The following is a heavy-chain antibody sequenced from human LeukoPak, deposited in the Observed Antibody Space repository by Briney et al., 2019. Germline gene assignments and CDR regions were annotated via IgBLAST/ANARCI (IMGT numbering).Heavy chain of an antibody. CDR3: ARGLGYGSGSSH. CDR1: GGSISSYY. D-gene: IGHD3-10*01. Sequence: PSETLSLTCTVSGGSISSYYWSWIRQPPGKGLEWIGYIYYSGSTNYNPSLKSRVTISVDTSKNQFSLELSSVTAADTAVYYCARGLGYGSGSSHWGQGTLVTVSS. V-gene: IGHV4-59*01. CDR2: IYYSGST. J-gene: IGHJ4*02.